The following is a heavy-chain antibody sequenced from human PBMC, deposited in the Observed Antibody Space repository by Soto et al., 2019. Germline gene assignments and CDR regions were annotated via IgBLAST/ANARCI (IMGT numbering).Heavy chain of an antibody. D-gene: IGHD3-10*01. Sequence: ASVKVSCKASGYNFNTFDSYWVRQATGKGIEWMAWMNPNSANPGYAKDISGSVTMTRYTSNTTAYMELTSLTSDDTGGYYCGGGNFGXWGQGAMVTVAX. CDR1: GYNFNTFD. CDR2: MNPNSANP. CDR3: GGGNFGX. J-gene: IGHJ4*02. V-gene: IGHV1-8*02.